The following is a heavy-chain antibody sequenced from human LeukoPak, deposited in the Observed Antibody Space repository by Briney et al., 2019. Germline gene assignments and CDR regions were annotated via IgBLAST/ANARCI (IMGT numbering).Heavy chain of an antibody. Sequence: ASVKVSCKASGGAFSSYAISWVRQAPAQGLEWMGRIIPILGIANYAQKFQGRVTITPDKSTSTAYMELSSLRSEDTAVYYCASGSHDSSGYDAFDIWGQGTMVTVSS. J-gene: IGHJ3*02. CDR2: IIPILGIA. CDR3: ASGSHDSSGYDAFDI. D-gene: IGHD3-22*01. CDR1: GGAFSSYA. V-gene: IGHV1-69*04.